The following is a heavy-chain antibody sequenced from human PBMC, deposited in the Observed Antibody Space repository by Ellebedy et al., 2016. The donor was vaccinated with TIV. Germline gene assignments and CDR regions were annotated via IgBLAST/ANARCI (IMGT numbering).Heavy chain of an antibody. D-gene: IGHD5-24*01. J-gene: IGHJ4*02. V-gene: IGHV1-69*04. CDR3: ARGKMGR. CDR1: GGTFISYA. Sequence: SVKVSCXASGGTFISYAISWVRQAPGQGLEWMGRIIPILGIANYAQKFQGRVTITADKSTSTAYMELSSLRSEDTAVYYCARGKMGRWGQGTLVTVSS. CDR2: IIPILGIA.